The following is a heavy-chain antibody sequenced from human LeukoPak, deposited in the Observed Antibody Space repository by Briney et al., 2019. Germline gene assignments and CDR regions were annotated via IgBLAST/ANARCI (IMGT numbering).Heavy chain of an antibody. V-gene: IGHV3-74*01. CDR3: RRDWGSGWVNFDY. CDR1: GFTLSSYW. Sequence: QPGGSLTLSCAASGFTLSSYWMHWVRQAPGKGLVWVSRIYNDGSRTNYADSVKGRFTISRDNVKNTLLLQMNSLRAEDMAVYYRRRDWGSGWVNFDYWGQGTLVTVSS. J-gene: IGHJ4*02. CDR2: IYNDGSRT. D-gene: IGHD6-19*01.